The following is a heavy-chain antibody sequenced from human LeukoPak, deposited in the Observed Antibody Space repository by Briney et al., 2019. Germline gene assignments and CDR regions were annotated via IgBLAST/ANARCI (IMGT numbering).Heavy chain of an antibody. V-gene: IGHV3-15*07. D-gene: IGHD2-2*02. J-gene: IGHJ4*02. Sequence: GGSLRLSCTPSGTASGFSFNNAWMNWVRQVPGKGLEWVGRIRSEAAGGTTDYAAPVKGRFIISRDDSKNTVYLQVNTLKIEDTAVYYCLTAYTAGGQGTLVTVS. CDR2: IRSEAAGGTT. CDR1: GFSFNNAW. CDR3: LTAYTA.